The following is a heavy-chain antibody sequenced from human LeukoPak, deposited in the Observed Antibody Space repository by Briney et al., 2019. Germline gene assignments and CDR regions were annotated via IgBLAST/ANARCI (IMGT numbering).Heavy chain of an antibody. CDR1: GFTFTSSA. D-gene: IGHD3-10*01. V-gene: IGHV1-58*02. Sequence: SVKVSCKASGFTFTSSAMQWVRQARGQRLEWIGWIVVGSGNTNYAQKFQERVTITRDISTSTAYMELSSLRSEDTAVYYCAADFSYGSGSYYNVDWGQGTLVTVSS. CDR3: AADFSYGSGSYYNVD. CDR2: IVVGSGNT. J-gene: IGHJ4*02.